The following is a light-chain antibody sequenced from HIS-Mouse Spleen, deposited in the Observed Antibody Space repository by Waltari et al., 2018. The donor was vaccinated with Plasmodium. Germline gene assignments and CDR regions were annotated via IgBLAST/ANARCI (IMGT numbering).Light chain of an antibody. V-gene: IGKV1-39*01. CDR2: AAS. Sequence: DIQMTQSPSSLSASSGDRVTITCRVSQSISSYFYCYQQKPGKAPKLLIYAASSLQSGVPSRFSGSGSGTDFTLTISSLQPEDFATYYCQQSYSTPWTFGQGTKVEIK. J-gene: IGKJ1*01. CDR1: QSISSY. CDR3: QQSYSTPWT.